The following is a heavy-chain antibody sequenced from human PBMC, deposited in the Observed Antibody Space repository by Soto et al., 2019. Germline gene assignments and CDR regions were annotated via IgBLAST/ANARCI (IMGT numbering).Heavy chain of an antibody. Sequence: PSETLSLTCTVSGGSISSSSYYWGWIRQPPGKGLEWIGSIYYSGSTYYNPSLKSRVTISVDTSKNQFSLKLSSVTAADTAVYYCARGGGYNYPNWFDPWGQGTLVTVSS. CDR1: GGSISSSSYY. D-gene: IGHD5-12*01. CDR3: ARGGGYNYPNWFDP. CDR2: IYYSGST. J-gene: IGHJ5*02. V-gene: IGHV4-39*07.